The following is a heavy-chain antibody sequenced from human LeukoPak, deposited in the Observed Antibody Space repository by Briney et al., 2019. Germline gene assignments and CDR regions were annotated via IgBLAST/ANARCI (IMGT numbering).Heavy chain of an antibody. D-gene: IGHD2/OR15-2a*01. CDR2: ITSSGRYI. CDR1: GFTFSSYS. CDR3: TRRGSQWDFLVDY. Sequence: GSLRLSCAASGFTFSSYSMNWVRQAPGKGLEWASSITSSGRYIYCADSVKGRFTISRDNSENSLYLQMDSLTAEDTAVYYCTRRGSQWDFLVDYWGQGTRVAVSP. J-gene: IGHJ4*02. V-gene: IGHV3-21*01.